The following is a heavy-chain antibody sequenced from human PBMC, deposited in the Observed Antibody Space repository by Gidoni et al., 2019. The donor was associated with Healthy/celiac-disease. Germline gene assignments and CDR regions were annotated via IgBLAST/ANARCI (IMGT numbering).Heavy chain of an antibody. V-gene: IGHV3-30*18. D-gene: IGHD3-22*01. J-gene: IGHJ4*02. CDR1: GFTFSSSG. CDR3: AKALYYYDSSGYYRGAFDY. CDR2: ISYDGSNK. Sequence: QVQLVESGGGVVQPGRSLRLPCAASGFTFSSSGMPWVRQAPGKGLEWVAVISYDGSNKYYADSVKGRFTISRDNSKNTLYLQMNSLRAEDTAVYYCAKALYYYDSSGYYRGAFDYWGQGTLVTVSS.